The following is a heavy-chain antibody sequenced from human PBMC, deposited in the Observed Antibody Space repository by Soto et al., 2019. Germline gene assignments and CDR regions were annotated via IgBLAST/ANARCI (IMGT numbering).Heavy chain of an antibody. J-gene: IGHJ4*02. CDR2: IIPIFGTA. CDR3: ARGFWRPNPGYSSGWGFFDY. Sequence: SVKVSCKASGGTFSSYAISWVRQAPGQGLEWMGGIIPIFGTANYAQKFQGRVTITADESTSTAYMELSSLRSEDTAVYYCARGFWRPNPGYSSGWGFFDYWGQGTRVTVSP. V-gene: IGHV1-69*13. D-gene: IGHD6-19*01. CDR1: GGTFSSYA.